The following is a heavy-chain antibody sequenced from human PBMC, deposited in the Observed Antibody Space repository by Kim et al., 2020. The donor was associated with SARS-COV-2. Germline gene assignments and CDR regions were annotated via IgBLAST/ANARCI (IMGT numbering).Heavy chain of an antibody. J-gene: IGHJ4*02. CDR3: AREGGTFRDFDY. D-gene: IGHD3-10*01. V-gene: IGHV4-59*01. Sequence: NYKPSLKSRVTISVDTSKNQFSLKLSSVTAADTGVYYCAREGGTFRDFDYWGQGTLVTVSS.